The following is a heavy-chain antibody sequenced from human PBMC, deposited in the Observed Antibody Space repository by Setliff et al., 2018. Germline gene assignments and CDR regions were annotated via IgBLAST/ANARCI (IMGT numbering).Heavy chain of an antibody. Sequence: PSETLSLTCTVSGGSISNYYWSWIRQPPGKGLESIGYIQKSGSTNYNPSLMSRVSISVDTSKNQFSLKLRSVTAADTAVYYCARVDFTMIQGVIGQWGQGTLVTSPQ. CDR3: ARVDFTMIQGVIGQ. D-gene: IGHD3-10*01. CDR1: GGSISNYY. J-gene: IGHJ1*01. V-gene: IGHV4-59*01. CDR2: IQKSGST.